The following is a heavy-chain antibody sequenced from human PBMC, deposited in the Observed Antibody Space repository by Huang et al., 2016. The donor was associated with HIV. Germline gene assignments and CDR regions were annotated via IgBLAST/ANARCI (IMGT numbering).Heavy chain of an antibody. Sequence: QVQLVESGGGVVQPGRSLRISCAASGFTFRSYGMHWVRQAPGKGLEWVAVISNDCKTKYYAESVKGRFSISRDNSKTTVYLQLNSLRVEDTAVYYCAKGGSAAAVLDFWGQGTLVTVSS. J-gene: IGHJ4*02. CDR1: GFTFRSYG. D-gene: IGHD6-13*01. V-gene: IGHV3-30*18. CDR2: ISNDCKTK. CDR3: AKGGSAAAVLDF.